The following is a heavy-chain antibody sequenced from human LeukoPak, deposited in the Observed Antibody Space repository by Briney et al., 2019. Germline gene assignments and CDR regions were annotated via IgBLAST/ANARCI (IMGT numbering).Heavy chain of an antibody. J-gene: IGHJ4*02. CDR1: GFTVTNAW. CDR2: IKSKSDGGTT. Sequence: GGSLRLSCVASGFTVTNAWMSWVRQAPGKGPERVGRIKSKSDGGTTDYDAPVKGRFIISREDSKNTLYLQMNSLRSEDTAVYYCTRQGFVGGSRTFFDYWGQGTLVTVSS. D-gene: IGHD3-16*01. V-gene: IGHV3-15*01. CDR3: TRQGFVGGSRTFFDY.